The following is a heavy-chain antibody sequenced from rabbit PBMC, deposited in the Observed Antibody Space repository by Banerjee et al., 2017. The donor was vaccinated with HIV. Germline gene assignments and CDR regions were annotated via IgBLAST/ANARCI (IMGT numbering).Heavy chain of an antibody. Sequence: QSLEESGGDLVTLGGSLKLSCKASGIDFSSYGISWVRQAPGKGLEWIAYIYPDYGSTDYASWGNGRFTISLDNAQNTVFLQMTSLTAADTATYFCARESTDGTGYGCWDLWGPGTLVTVS. J-gene: IGHJ4*01. CDR3: ARESTDGTGYGCWDL. CDR1: GIDFSSYG. V-gene: IGHV1S7*01. CDR2: IYPDYGST. D-gene: IGHD6-1*01.